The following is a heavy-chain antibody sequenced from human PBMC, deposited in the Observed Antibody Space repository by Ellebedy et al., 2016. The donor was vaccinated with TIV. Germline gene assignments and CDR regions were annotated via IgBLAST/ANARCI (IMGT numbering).Heavy chain of an antibody. V-gene: IGHV3-30*04. J-gene: IGHJ4*02. D-gene: IGHD6-13*01. Sequence: GESLKISXAASGFTFSSYAMHWVRQAPGKGLEWVAVISYDGSNKYYADSVKGRFTISRDNSKNTLYLQMNSLRAEDTAVYYCAKDRAPYSSSVLGDYWGQGTLVTVSS. CDR2: ISYDGSNK. CDR1: GFTFSSYA. CDR3: AKDRAPYSSSVLGDY.